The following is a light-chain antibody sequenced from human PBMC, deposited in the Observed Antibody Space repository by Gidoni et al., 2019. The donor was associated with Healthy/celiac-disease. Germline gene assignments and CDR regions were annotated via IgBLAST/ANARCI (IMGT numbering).Light chain of an antibody. CDR2: EFR. CDR3: CSYAGSSTALYV. V-gene: IGLV2-23*02. Sequence: QSALTQPASVSGSPGQSITISCTGTSSDVGSYNLVSWYQQHPGKAPKLMIYEFRKRPSGVSNRFSGSKSGNTASLTISGLQAEDEADYYCCSYAGSSTALYVFGTGTKVTVL. CDR1: SSDVGSYNL. J-gene: IGLJ1*01.